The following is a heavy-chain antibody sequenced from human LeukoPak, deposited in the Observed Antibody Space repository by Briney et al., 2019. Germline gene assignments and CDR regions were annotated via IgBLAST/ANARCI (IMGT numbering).Heavy chain of an antibody. CDR3: ARDADSSNYYFDY. CDR1: GFTFSTSW. V-gene: IGHV3-7*03. J-gene: IGHJ4*02. D-gene: IGHD3-22*01. CDR2: IKQDGSEK. Sequence: GGSLRLSCAISGFTFSTSWMSWVRQAPGKGLEWVANIKQDGSEKYYVDSVKGRFTISRDNTKNSLYLQMNSLGAEDTAVYYCARDADSSNYYFDYWGQGTLVTVPS.